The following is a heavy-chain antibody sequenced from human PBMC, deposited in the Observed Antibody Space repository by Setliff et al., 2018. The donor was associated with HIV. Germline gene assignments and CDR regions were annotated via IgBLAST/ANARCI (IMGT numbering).Heavy chain of an antibody. CDR3: ARGPPFAY. J-gene: IGHJ4*02. CDR2: IAYSGTTMYT. Sequence: SETLSLTCTVSGGSISSYYWSWIRQPAGKGLEWIADIAYSGTTMYTNYNPSLESRVIISEDTSRDQFFLKLTSVPADDTGIYYCARGPPFAYWGQGLLVTVSS. V-gene: IGHV4-59*12. CDR1: GGSISSYY.